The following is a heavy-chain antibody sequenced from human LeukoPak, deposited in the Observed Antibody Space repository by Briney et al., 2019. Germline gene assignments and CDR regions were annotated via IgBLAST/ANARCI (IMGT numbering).Heavy chain of an antibody. Sequence: GGSLRLSCAASGFSFGSYWMNWVRQAPGKGLEWVANIKQDGSEKYYVDSVKGRFTISRDNAKNSLYLQMNSLRAEDTAVYYCARKGIQYYYDSSGYGYWGQGTLVTVSS. CDR1: GFSFGSYW. V-gene: IGHV3-7*01. CDR3: ARKGIQYYYDSSGYGY. J-gene: IGHJ4*02. CDR2: IKQDGSEK. D-gene: IGHD3-22*01.